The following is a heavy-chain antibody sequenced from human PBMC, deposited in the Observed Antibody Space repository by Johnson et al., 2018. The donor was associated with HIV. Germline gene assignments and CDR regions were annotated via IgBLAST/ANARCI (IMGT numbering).Heavy chain of an antibody. CDR3: ARGITMIVVDAFDI. J-gene: IGHJ3*02. Sequence: VQLVESGGGLVQPGGSLRLSCAASGFTFSSYAMHWVRQAPGKGLEYVSAISSNGGSTYYANSVKGRFTISRDNSKNTRYLQMGSLRAEDMAVYYCARGITMIVVDAFDIWGQGTMVTVSS. V-gene: IGHV3-64*01. CDR1: GFTFSSYA. D-gene: IGHD3-22*01. CDR2: ISSNGGST.